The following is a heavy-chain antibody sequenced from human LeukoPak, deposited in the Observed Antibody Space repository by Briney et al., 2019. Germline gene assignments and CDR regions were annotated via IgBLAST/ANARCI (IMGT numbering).Heavy chain of an antibody. CDR1: GYTFTSYG. D-gene: IGHD6-6*01. V-gene: IGHV1-69*05. Sequence: SVRVSCKASGYTFTSYGISWVRQAPGQGLEWMGGIIPIFGTANYAQKFQGRVTITTDESTSTAYMELSSLRSGDTAVYYCARDHSSSSYWGQGTLVTVSS. CDR3: ARDHSSSSY. J-gene: IGHJ4*02. CDR2: IIPIFGTA.